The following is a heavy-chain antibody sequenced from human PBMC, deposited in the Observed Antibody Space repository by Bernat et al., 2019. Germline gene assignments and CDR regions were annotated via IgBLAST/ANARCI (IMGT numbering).Heavy chain of an antibody. J-gene: IGHJ4*02. CDR1: GFTFSSYA. V-gene: IGHV3-30*01. CDR3: ARADYRYFVWSLGGTDY. Sequence: QVQLVESGGGVVQPGRSLRLSCAASGFTFSSYAIHWVRQAPGKGLEWVAVISYDGSDKYYADSVKGRFTISRDDSKNTVYLQMNRLRVDDTAVYFCARADYRYFVWSLGGTDYWGQGTLVTVSS. D-gene: IGHD3-9*01. CDR2: ISYDGSDK.